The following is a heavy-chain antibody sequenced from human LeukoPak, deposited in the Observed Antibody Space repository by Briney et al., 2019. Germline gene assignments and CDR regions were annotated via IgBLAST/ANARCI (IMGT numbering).Heavy chain of an antibody. CDR1: GYSISSGYY. J-gene: IGHJ3*02. CDR2: ISHSGTT. D-gene: IGHD3-3*01. CDR3: ARQAYYDFWSGHYSRGVEDAFDI. Sequence: SEILSLTCAVSGYSISSGYYWVWIRQPPGKGLEWIITISHSGTTYYNPSLKGRVTLSVDTSKNQFSLKLRSVTTADTAVYYCARQAYYDFWSGHYSRGVEDAFDIWGQGTMVSVSS. V-gene: IGHV4-38-2*01.